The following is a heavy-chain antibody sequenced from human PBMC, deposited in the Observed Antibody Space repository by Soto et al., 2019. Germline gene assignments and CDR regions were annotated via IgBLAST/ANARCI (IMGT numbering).Heavy chain of an antibody. D-gene: IGHD6-25*01. V-gene: IGHV3-74*01. Sequence: EVQLVESGGGLVQPGGSLRLSCAVSGLTFSNYWMNWVRQAPGKGLVCVSRINSDGSSTDYADSVKGRFTISRDNARNTLYLEMHSLRAEDTALYYCGRGGRIVAAASVDWGQGTLVTVSS. CDR1: GLTFSNYW. CDR2: INSDGSST. CDR3: GRGGRIVAAASVD. J-gene: IGHJ4*02.